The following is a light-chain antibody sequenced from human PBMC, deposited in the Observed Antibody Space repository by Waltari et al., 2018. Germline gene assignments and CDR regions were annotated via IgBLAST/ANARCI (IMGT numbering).Light chain of an antibody. CDR2: GAS. V-gene: IGKV3-20*01. CDR3: QQYSSSIMYT. Sequence: IVLTQSPGTLSLSPGESATLPCRASQGLNRRYLVWYQQKPGQAPRLLIYGASTRAAGIPDRFSGSGSGTDFTLTISRLEPEDFAVYYCQQYSSSIMYTFGQGTKLEIK. J-gene: IGKJ2*01. CDR1: QGLNRRY.